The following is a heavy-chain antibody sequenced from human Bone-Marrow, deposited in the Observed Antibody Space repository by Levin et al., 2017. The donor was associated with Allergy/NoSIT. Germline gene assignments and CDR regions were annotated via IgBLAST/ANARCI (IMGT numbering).Heavy chain of an antibody. J-gene: IGHJ3*02. CDR1: GFLFSSSA. CDR3: AKVRRGLDAFDI. V-gene: IGHV3-23*01. D-gene: IGHD3/OR15-3a*01. Sequence: LSLTCAASGFLFSSSAMSWVRQAPGKGLEWVSSISASDDSTYYTDSVKGRLTIPRDNSKNTIYLQMNSLRAEDTAVYYCAKVRRGLDAFDIWGQGTMVTVSS. CDR2: ISASDDST.